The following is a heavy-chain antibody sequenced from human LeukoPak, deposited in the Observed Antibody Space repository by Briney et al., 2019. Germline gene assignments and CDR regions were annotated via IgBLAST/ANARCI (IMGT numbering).Heavy chain of an antibody. CDR3: ARVGGYPLSAFDI. CDR2: IYYSGAT. CDR1: GGSISSHTCY. V-gene: IGHV4-39*07. J-gene: IGHJ3*02. Sequence: PSETLSLTCTVSGGSISSHTCYWGWIRQPPGMGLEWIGTIYYSGATNYNPSLKSRITISVDTSKNQFSLKLNSVTAVDTAVYYCARVGGYPLSAFDIWGQGTMVTVSS. D-gene: IGHD3-22*01.